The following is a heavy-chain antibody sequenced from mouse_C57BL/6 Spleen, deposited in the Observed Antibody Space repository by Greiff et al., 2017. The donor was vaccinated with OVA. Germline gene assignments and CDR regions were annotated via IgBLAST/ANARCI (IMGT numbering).Heavy chain of an antibody. D-gene: IGHD2-1*01. CDR3: ARGDYYYGGDY. V-gene: IGHV1-26*01. CDR1: GYTFTNYY. Sequence: VQLQQSGPELVKPGASVKISCKASGYTFTNYYMNWVKQSPGKSLELIGDINPKNGGTNYNEKFKGKATLTVDKSSSTAYMELRSLTSEDSAVYYCARGDYYYGGDYWGQGTTLTVSS. CDR2: INPKNGGT. J-gene: IGHJ2*01.